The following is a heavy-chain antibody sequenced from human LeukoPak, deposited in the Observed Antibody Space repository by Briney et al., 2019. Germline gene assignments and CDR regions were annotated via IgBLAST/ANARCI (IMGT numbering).Heavy chain of an antibody. CDR2: IYHSGST. Sequence: GYIYHSGSTYYNPSLKSRVTISVDRSKNQFSLKLSSVTAADTAVYYCARGRRAAAGTFDYWGQGTLVTVSS. CDR3: ARGRRAAAGTFDY. J-gene: IGHJ4*02. V-gene: IGHV4-30-2*01. D-gene: IGHD6-13*01.